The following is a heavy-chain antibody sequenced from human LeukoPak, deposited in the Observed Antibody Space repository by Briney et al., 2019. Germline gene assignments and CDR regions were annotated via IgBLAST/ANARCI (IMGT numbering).Heavy chain of an antibody. V-gene: IGHV1-69*04. CDR3: ARVGDSSSGSAASDY. J-gene: IGHJ4*02. CDR1: GGTFSSYA. Sequence: ASVKVSCKASGGTFSSYAISWVRQAPGQGLEWMGRIIPILGIANYAQKFQGRVTITADKSTSTAYMELSSLRSEDTAVYYCARVGDSSSGSAASDYWGQGTLVTVSS. CDR2: IIPILGIA. D-gene: IGHD6-6*01.